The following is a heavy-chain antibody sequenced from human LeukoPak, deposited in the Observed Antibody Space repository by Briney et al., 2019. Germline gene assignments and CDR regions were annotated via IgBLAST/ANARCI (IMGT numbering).Heavy chain of an antibody. V-gene: IGHV4-38-2*02. CDR3: ARNGCSSGICKTE. Sequence: SETLSLTCTVSGYSISSGYYWGWIRQPPGKGLEWIGSIYHSGSTYYNPSLKSRVTISVDTSKNQFSLKLSSVTAADTAVYFCARNGCSSGICKTEWGQGTLVTVSS. D-gene: IGHD2-2*01. J-gene: IGHJ4*02. CDR2: IYHSGST. CDR1: GYSISSGYY.